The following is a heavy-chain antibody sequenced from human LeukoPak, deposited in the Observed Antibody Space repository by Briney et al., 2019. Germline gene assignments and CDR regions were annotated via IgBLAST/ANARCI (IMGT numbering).Heavy chain of an antibody. Sequence: GGSLRLSCAASGFTFSSYWMSWVRQAPGKGLEWVANIKQDGSEKYYVDSVKGRFTISRDNAKNSLYLQMNSLRAEDTAVYYCARDPVVPAADNYYYYYGMDVWGQGTMVTVSS. CDR2: IKQDGSEK. D-gene: IGHD2-2*01. J-gene: IGHJ6*02. CDR3: ARDPVVPAADNYYYYYGMDV. V-gene: IGHV3-7*01. CDR1: GFTFSSYW.